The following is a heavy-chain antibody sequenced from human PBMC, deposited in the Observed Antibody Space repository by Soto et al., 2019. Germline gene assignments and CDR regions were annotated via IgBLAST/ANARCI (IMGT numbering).Heavy chain of an antibody. V-gene: IGHV5-51*01. CDR2: IYPGDSDT. CDR1: GYSFTSYW. J-gene: IGHJ6*02. CDR3: ARHRYCSGGSCYSLYYYGMDV. Sequence: PGESLKISCKGSGYSFTSYWIGWVRQMPGKGLEWMGIIYPGDSDTRYSPSFQGQVTISADKSISTAYLQWSSLKASDTAMYYCARHRYCSGGSCYSLYYYGMDVWGQGTTVTVYS. D-gene: IGHD2-15*01.